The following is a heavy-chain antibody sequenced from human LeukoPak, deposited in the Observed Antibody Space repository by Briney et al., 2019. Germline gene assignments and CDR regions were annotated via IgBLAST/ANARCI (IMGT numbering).Heavy chain of an antibody. J-gene: IGHJ4*02. D-gene: IGHD3/OR15-3a*01. V-gene: IGHV3-53*01. CDR2: IYGDGST. Sequence: GGSLRLSCAASGFIVSSYCMTWVRQAPGKGLEWVSVIYGDGSTYYTDSVKGRFAISRDNSKNTLYLQMNSLSAEDTAVYYCARGDWGYWGQGTLVTVSS. CDR3: ARGDWGY. CDR1: GFIVSSYC.